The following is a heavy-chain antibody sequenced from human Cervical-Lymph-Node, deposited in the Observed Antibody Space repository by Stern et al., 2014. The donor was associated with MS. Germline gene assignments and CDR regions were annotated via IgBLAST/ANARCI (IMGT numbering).Heavy chain of an antibody. CDR2: ISTYNGNT. J-gene: IGHJ4*02. CDR3: ARDGAYYYDSSGDFDY. Sequence: VQLLESGAEVKKPGASVKVSCKASGYTFTSYGITWVRQAPGQGLEWMGWISTYNGNTNYAQNLQGRITMTTDTSTSTAYMELRSLRSDDTAVYYCARDGAYYYDSSGDFDYWGQGTLVTVSS. D-gene: IGHD3-22*01. CDR1: GYTFTSYG. V-gene: IGHV1-18*01.